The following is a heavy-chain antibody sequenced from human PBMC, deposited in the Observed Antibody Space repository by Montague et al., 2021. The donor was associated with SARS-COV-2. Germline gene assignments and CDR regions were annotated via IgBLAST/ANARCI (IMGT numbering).Heavy chain of an antibody. J-gene: IGHJ2*01. V-gene: IGHV2-5*01. CDR1: GFSLDTSGEA. Sequence: PALVKPTQTLTPTCTFSGFSLDTSGEAVGWIRQPPGKALEWLAVIYWYDEGRYSPSLKSRLTIRKGTSKNQVVLTMTNMDPVDTATYFRGHFLHRGSPNWYFDFWGRGTLVTVSS. CDR3: GHFLHRGSPNWYFDF. CDR2: IYWYDEG. D-gene: IGHD1-14*01.